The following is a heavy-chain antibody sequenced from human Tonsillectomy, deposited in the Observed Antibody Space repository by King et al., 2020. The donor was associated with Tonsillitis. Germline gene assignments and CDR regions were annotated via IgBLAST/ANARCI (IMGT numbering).Heavy chain of an antibody. D-gene: IGHD3-3*01. J-gene: IGHJ3*02. Sequence: LQLVQSGGGLVQPGRSLRLSCAASGFIFDDYAMHWVRQAPGKGLEWVSGIGWNSGSIGYADSVKGRFTVSRDNAKNSLYLQMSSLRAEDTALYYCAKATNYDFVFGTVDIWGQGTMVTVSS. CDR3: AKATNYDFVFGTVDI. CDR2: IGWNSGSI. CDR1: GFIFDDYA. V-gene: IGHV3-9*01.